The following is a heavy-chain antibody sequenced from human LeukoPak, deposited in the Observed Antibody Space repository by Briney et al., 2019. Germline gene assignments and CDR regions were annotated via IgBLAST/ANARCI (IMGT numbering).Heavy chain of an antibody. CDR2: IYHSGST. CDR1: GGSISRCVYP. J-gene: IGHJ3*01. Sequence: PSQTLSLTCAVSGGSISRCVYPWLWIRHPPGKGLEWIGYIYHSGSTYYNPSLKSRVTISLDRSKNQSSLKLSSVTAADTAVYYCARGRAFDLWGQGTMVTVSS. CDR3: ARGRAFDL. V-gene: IGHV4-30-2*01.